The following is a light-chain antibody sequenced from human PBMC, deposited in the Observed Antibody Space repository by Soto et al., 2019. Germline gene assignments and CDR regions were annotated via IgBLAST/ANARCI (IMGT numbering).Light chain of an antibody. CDR3: QQSYSTPFT. J-gene: IGKJ5*01. CDR1: QSVLYNSNNKNH. CDR2: GAS. V-gene: IGKV4-1*01. Sequence: DFVMTQAPDSLAVSLGERGTINCKSSQSVLYNSNNKNHLGWFQQKPGHPPKLLIYGASFRPSGVPDRFSGSGSGTDFTLTISSLQPEDFATYYCQQSYSTPFTFGQGTRLEIK.